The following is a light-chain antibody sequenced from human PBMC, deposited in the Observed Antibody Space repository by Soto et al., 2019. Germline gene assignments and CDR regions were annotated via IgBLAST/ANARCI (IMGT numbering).Light chain of an antibody. J-gene: IGKJ2*01. CDR3: QQYGSAQYT. V-gene: IGKV3-20*01. Sequence: EIVLTQSPGTLSLSPGERATLSCRASQSVNNNYLAWYQQKPGQAPRLLIYGASSRATGSPDRFSGSGSGTDVALTISRLDPEGFAVYYCQQYGSAQYTFGQGTKLEIK. CDR1: QSVNNNY. CDR2: GAS.